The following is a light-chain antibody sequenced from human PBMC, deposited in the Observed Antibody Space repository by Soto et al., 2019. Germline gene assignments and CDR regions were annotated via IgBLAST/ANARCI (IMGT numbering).Light chain of an antibody. CDR1: ASDVGAYDY. CDR3: SSSTSSSTLV. V-gene: IGLV2-14*01. J-gene: IGLJ1*01. Sequence: QSALTQPASVSGSPGQSITISCTGTASDVGAYDYVSWYQHHPGKPPKLLIFEVRDRPSGVSNRFSGSKSGNTASLTISGLQPDDEADYFCSSSTSSSTLVFGTGTKVTVL. CDR2: EVR.